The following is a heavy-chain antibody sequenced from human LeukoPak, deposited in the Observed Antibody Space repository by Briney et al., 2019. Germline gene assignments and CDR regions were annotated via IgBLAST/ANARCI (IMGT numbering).Heavy chain of an antibody. CDR3: ARGSGYLDY. Sequence: MPSETLSLTCTVSGGSISRHFWSWIRQPPGKGLEWIGYIYYSGSTNHNPSLKSRVTISVDTSESQFSLKLTSVTAADTAVYYCARGSGYLDYWGQGTLVTVSS. CDR1: GGSISRHF. CDR2: IYYSGST. J-gene: IGHJ4*02. D-gene: IGHD3-22*01. V-gene: IGHV4-59*11.